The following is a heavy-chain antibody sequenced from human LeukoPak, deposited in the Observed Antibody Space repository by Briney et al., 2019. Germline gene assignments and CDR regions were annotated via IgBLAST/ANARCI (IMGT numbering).Heavy chain of an antibody. CDR2: ISLNGETT. CDR3: EQAFSRGWYPY. J-gene: IGHJ4*02. Sequence: GGSLRLSCAVSGFSVSSFGMSWVRQAPGKGLEWISAISLNGETTWYADSVKGRFTISRDNSKNTLYLQLTSLRAEDTAVYYCEQAFSRGWYPYWGQGSLVSVSS. V-gene: IGHV3-23*01. D-gene: IGHD6-19*01. CDR1: GFSVSSFG.